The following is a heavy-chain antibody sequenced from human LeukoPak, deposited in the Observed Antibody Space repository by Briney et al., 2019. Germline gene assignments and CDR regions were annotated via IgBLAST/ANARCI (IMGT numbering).Heavy chain of an antibody. CDR2: IRSTANGYAT. V-gene: IGHV3-73*01. CDR3: TGNYYGSGSYADFDY. J-gene: IGHJ4*02. D-gene: IGHD3-10*01. CDR1: GFTFSGSA. Sequence: GGCLRLSCAASGFTFSGSALHWVRQASGKGLEWVGRIRSTANGYATTYAASVKGRFTISRDDSKNTAYLQMDSLKTEDTAVYYCTGNYYGSGSYADFDYWGQGTLVTVSS.